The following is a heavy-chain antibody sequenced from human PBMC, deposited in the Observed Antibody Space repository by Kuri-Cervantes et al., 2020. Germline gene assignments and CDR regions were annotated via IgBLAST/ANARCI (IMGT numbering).Heavy chain of an antibody. J-gene: IGHJ1*01. Sequence: SVKVSCKASGGTFSSYAISWVRQAPGQGLEWMGGIIPIFGTANYARKFQGRVTITADESTSTAYMELSSLRSEDTAVYYCARDSSSWYIIGYFQHWGQGTLVTVSS. CDR2: IIPIFGTA. CDR3: ARDSSSWYIIGYFQH. D-gene: IGHD6-13*01. CDR1: GGTFSSYA. V-gene: IGHV1-69*13.